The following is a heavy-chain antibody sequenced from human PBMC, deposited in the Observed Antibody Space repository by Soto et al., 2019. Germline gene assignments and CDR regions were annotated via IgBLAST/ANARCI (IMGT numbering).Heavy chain of an antibody. V-gene: IGHV1-18*04. CDR3: ARDISPEVIWFGESHDAFDI. CDR1: CYTFTSYG. D-gene: IGHD3-10*01. J-gene: IGHJ3*02. CDR2: ISAYNGNT. Sequence: SVKVSCKASCYTFTSYGISWVRQAPVQGLEWMGWISAYNGNTNYAQKLQGRVTMTTDTSTSTAYMELRSLRSDDTAVYYCARDISPEVIWFGESHDAFDIWGQGTMVTV.